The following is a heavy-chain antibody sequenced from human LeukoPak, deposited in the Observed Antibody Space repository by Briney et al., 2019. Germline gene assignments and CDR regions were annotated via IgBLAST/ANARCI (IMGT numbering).Heavy chain of an antibody. V-gene: IGHV1-18*01. J-gene: IGHJ4*02. CDR3: ARVLDYYDSSDT. CDR2: ISAYNGNT. D-gene: IGHD3-22*01. CDR1: GYTFTSYG. Sequence: ASVKVSCKASGYTFTSYGISWVRQAPGQGLEWMGWISAYNGNTNYAQKLQGRVTMTTDTSTSTAYMELRSLRSDDTAVYSCARVLDYYDSSDTWGQGTLVTVSS.